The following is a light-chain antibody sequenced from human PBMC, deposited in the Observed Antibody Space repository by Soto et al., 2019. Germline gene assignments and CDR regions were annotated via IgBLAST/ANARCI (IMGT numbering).Light chain of an antibody. CDR2: KAS. CDR1: QSISIW. J-gene: IGKJ1*01. V-gene: IGKV1-5*03. Sequence: DIQLTQSPSTLSASVGDSVTITCRASQSISIWLAWYQQKPGKAPKVLMYKASSLESGVPSRFSGSGSGTEFTLTISSLQPDDFDTYYCQQYNSYPRTLGQGTKVDIK. CDR3: QQYNSYPRT.